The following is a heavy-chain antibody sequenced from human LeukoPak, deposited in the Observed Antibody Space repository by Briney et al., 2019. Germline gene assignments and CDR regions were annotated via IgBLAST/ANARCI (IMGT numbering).Heavy chain of an antibody. CDR2: ISGSGGST. V-gene: IGHV3-23*01. D-gene: IGHD6-13*01. J-gene: IGHJ1*01. CDR3: AKGGSSWYLGYFQH. Sequence: PGGSLRLSCAASGFTFSSYAMSWVRQAPGKGLEWVSGISGSGGSTDYADSVKGRFTISRDNSKNTLYLQMNGLRAEDTAVYYCAKGGSSWYLGYFQHWGQGTLVTVSS. CDR1: GFTFSSYA.